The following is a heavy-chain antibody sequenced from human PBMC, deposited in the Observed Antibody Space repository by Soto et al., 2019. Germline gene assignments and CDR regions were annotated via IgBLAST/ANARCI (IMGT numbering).Heavy chain of an antibody. CDR3: THMRGSGLYCMDV. V-gene: IGHV2-5*01. Sequence: SGPTLVNPTQTPTLTCTFFGFSPRTRGVGVGWVRQPPGKALEWLALIYSNDDKRFSTSLQSRLAITKDTSKNQVVLTMTNMDPVDTATYYCTHMRGSGLYCMDVWGQGTTVTVSS. J-gene: IGHJ6*02. CDR1: GFSPRTRGVG. D-gene: IGHD3-10*01. CDR2: IYSNDDK.